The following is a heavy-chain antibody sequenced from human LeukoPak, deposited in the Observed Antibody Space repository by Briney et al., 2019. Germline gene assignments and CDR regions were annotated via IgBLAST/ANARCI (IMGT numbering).Heavy chain of an antibody. Sequence: GGSLRLSCVASGFTFSDHYMSWIRQAPGKGLEWVSHISSSGNTIYYADSVKGRFTISRDNAKNSLYLQINSLKTEDTAVYYCTTGSYYDSSGYYYYYYYMDVWGKGTTVTVSS. J-gene: IGHJ6*03. CDR3: TTGSYYDSSGYYYYYYYMDV. CDR1: GFTFSDHY. V-gene: IGHV3-11*01. D-gene: IGHD3-22*01. CDR2: ISSSGNTI.